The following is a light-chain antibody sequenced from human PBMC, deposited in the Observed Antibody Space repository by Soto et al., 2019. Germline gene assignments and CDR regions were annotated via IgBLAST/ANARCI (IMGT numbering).Light chain of an antibody. J-gene: IGLJ1*01. CDR1: SSNIGAGYD. Sequence: VLTQPPSVSGAPGQRVTISCTGSSSNIGAGYDVHWYQQLPGTAPKLLIYGNSNRPSGVPDRFSGSKSGTSASLAITGLQAEDGADYYCQSYDSSLSGSNVFGTGTKVTVL. V-gene: IGLV1-40*01. CDR3: QSYDSSLSGSNV. CDR2: GNS.